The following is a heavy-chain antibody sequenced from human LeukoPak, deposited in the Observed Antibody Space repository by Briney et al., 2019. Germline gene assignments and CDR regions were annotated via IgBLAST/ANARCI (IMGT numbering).Heavy chain of an antibody. CDR1: GDSVSSNSAA. CDR2: TYYRSKWYN. D-gene: IGHD2-15*01. Sequence: SRTLSLTCAISGDSVSSNSAAWNWIRQSPSRGLGWLGRTYYRSKWYNDYAVSVKSRITINPDTSKNQFSLQLNSVTPEDTAVYYCARARYCSGGSCYDEFDYWGQGTLVTVSS. V-gene: IGHV6-1*01. J-gene: IGHJ4*02. CDR3: ARARYCSGGSCYDEFDY.